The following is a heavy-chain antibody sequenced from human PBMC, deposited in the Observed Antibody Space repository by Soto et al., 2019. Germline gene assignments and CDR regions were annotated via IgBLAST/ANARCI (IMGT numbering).Heavy chain of an antibody. J-gene: IGHJ4*02. V-gene: IGHV3-9*01. D-gene: IGHD5-18*01. Sequence: EVQLVDSGGGLVQPGRSLRLSCAASGFSFEEDAMHWVRQSPGNGLEWVAGMGWNSDSLAYAYSVKCRFTISRDNAKNSLYLEMKSLRPEDTARYYCAKVLPLFSNMEDTVAFDYVGERTLVIVSS. CDR1: GFSFEEDA. CDR2: MGWNSDSL. CDR3: AKVLPLFSNMEDTVAFDY.